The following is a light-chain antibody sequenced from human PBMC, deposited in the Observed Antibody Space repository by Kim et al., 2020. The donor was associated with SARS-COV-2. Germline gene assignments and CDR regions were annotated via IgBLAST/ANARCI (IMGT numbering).Light chain of an antibody. Sequence: VTISCTGSSSNIGAGYDVHWYQQLPGTAPKLLIYGSSNRPSGVPDRFSGSKSGTSASLAITGLQAEDEADYYCQSYDSSLSGEGVFGGGTKLTVL. J-gene: IGLJ2*01. CDR3: QSYDSSLSGEGV. V-gene: IGLV1-40*01. CDR1: SSNIGAGYD. CDR2: GSS.